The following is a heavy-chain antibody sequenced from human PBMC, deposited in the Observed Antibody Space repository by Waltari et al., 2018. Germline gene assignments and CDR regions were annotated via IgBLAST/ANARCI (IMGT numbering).Heavy chain of an antibody. CDR3: ARGPPISAKWELCWLDY. Sequence: EVQVVESGGGLIQPGGSLRLSCAASGFAVSDNYMSWVRQAPGEGLGVVEVIDGGVSAHYAEAVKGRFSISRDSSENTFYLQMSSLRVEDTAVYYCARGPPISAKWELCWLDYWGQGTLVTVSS. J-gene: IGHJ4*02. V-gene: IGHV3-53*01. CDR2: IDGGVSA. CDR1: GFAVSDNY. D-gene: IGHD3-16*01.